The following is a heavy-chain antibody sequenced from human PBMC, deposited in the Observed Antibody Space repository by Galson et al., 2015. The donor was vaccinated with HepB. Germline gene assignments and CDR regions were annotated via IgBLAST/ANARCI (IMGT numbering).Heavy chain of an antibody. V-gene: IGHV4-31*03. Sequence: TLSLTCTVSGGSISSGGYYWSWIRQHPGKGLEWIGYIYYSGSTYYNPSLKSRVTISVDTSKNQFSLKLSSVTAADTAVYYCARGSGGDYVWGSYRHPGAADYWGQGTLVTVSS. D-gene: IGHD3-16*02. CDR2: IYYSGST. CDR1: GGSISSGGYY. CDR3: ARGSGGDYVWGSYRHPGAADY. J-gene: IGHJ4*02.